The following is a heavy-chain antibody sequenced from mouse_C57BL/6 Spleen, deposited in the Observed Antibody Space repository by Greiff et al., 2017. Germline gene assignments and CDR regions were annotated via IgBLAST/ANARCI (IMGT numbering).Heavy chain of an antibody. Sequence: VQLKESGGGLVQPKGSLKLSCAASGFSFNTYAMNWVRQAPGKGLEWVARIRSKSNNYATYYADSVKDRFTISRDDSESMLYLQMNNLKTEDTAMYYCVRTYYYGSSYGYFDVWGTGTTVTVSS. CDR2: IRSKSNNYAT. CDR1: GFSFNTYA. V-gene: IGHV10-1*01. CDR3: VRTYYYGSSYGYFDV. J-gene: IGHJ1*03. D-gene: IGHD1-1*01.